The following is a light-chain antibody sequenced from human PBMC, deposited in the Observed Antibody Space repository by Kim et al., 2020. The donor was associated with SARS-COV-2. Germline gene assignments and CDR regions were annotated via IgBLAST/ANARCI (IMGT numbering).Light chain of an antibody. Sequence: SYELTQPPSVSVSPGQTACITCSGDKLGDKYACWYQQKPGQSPVLVIYQDSKRPSGIPERFSGSNSGNTATLTISGTQAMDEADYYCQAWDSSTWVFGGG. CDR1: KLGDKY. V-gene: IGLV3-1*01. CDR2: QDS. J-gene: IGLJ3*02. CDR3: QAWDSSTWV.